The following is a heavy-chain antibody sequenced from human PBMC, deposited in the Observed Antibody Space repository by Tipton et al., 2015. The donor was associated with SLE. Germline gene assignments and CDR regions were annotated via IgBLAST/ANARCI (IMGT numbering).Heavy chain of an antibody. J-gene: IGHJ4*02. CDR2: IYYSGST. V-gene: IGHV4-59*12. Sequence: TLSLTCTVSGGSISSYYWSWIRQPPGKGLEWIGYIYYSGSTYYNPSLKSRVTISVDTSKNQFSLKLSSVTAADTAVYYCARAMAGTFDYWGQGTLVTVSS. CDR1: GGSISSYY. CDR3: ARAMAGTFDY. D-gene: IGHD6-19*01.